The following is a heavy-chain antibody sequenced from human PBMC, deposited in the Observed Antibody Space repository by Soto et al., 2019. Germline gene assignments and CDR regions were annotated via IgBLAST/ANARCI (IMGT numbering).Heavy chain of an antibody. CDR3: ARDGIAAAGRPYYYYMDV. Sequence: GGSLRLSCAASGFTFSSYSMNWVRQAPGKGLEWVSYISSSSSTIYYADSVKGRFTISRDNAKNSLYLQMNSLRAEDTAVYYCARDGIAAAGRPYYYYMDVWGKGTTVTVSS. CDR2: ISSSSSTI. V-gene: IGHV3-48*01. D-gene: IGHD6-13*01. CDR1: GFTFSSYS. J-gene: IGHJ6*03.